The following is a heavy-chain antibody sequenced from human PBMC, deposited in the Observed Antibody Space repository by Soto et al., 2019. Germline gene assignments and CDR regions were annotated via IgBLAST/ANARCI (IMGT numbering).Heavy chain of an antibody. D-gene: IGHD2-2*01. CDR2: IIPIFGTA. CDR3: ARVVVPAARSYYYYYGMDV. J-gene: IGHJ6*02. V-gene: IGHV1-69*13. CDR1: GGTFSSYA. Sequence: ASVKVSCKASGGTFSSYAISWVRQAPGQGLEWMGGIIPIFGTANYAQKFQGRVTITADESTSTAYMELSSLRSEDTAVYYCARVVVPAARSYYYYYGMDVWGQGTTVTVSS.